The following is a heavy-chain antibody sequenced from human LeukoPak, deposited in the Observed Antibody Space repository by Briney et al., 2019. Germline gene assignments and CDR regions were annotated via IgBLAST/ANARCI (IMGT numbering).Heavy chain of an antibody. D-gene: IGHD3-16*01. Sequence: GRSLRLSCTVSGFIFEDYAMHWVRQAPGKGLEWVSGISWNSGSIGYADSVKGRFTISRENSKNTLWLQMNSLRAEDTAVYYCAKGMNPLPSYDDYWGQGTLVTVSS. J-gene: IGHJ4*02. V-gene: IGHV3-9*01. CDR1: GFIFEDYA. CDR3: AKGMNPLPSYDDY. CDR2: ISWNSGSI.